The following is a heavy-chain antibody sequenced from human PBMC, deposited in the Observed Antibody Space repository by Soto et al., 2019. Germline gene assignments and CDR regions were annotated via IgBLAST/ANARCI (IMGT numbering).Heavy chain of an antibody. J-gene: IGHJ6*02. CDR2: ISSDGSQK. D-gene: IGHD2-21*02. V-gene: IGHV3-30*18. Sequence: QAQLVESGGGVVQAGRSLRLSCAASEFTFSSYAMHWVRQAPGKGLEWVALISSDGSQKYYADSVMGRCIISRDNSLNTVYLRMDNVRDGYTAIYYCAKDQTYIGTAVYDVWGQGTTVTVSS. CDR3: AKDQTYIGTAVYDV. CDR1: EFTFSSYA.